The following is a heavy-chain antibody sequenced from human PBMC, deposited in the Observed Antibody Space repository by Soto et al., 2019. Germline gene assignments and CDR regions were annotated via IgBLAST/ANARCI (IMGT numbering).Heavy chain of an antibody. CDR2: INHSGST. CDR1: GGSFSGYY. D-gene: IGHD2-15*01. V-gene: IGHV4-34*01. J-gene: IGHJ1*01. CDR3: ATMRGCSGGSCYRKYFQH. Sequence: QVQLQQWGAGLLKPSETLSLTCAVYGGSFSGYYWSWIRQPPGKGLEWIGEINHSGSTNYNPSLKSRVTISVDTSKNQFSLKLSSVTAADTAVYYCATMRGCSGGSCYRKYFQHWGQGTLVTVSS.